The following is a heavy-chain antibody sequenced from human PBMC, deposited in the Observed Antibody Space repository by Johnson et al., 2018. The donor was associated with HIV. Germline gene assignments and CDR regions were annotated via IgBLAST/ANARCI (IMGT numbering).Heavy chain of an antibody. D-gene: IGHD3-22*01. CDR2: IYSGGST. CDR1: GFSFSSYA. CDR3: ARGITWYYYDSSGYSSAFDI. V-gene: IGHV3-66*02. J-gene: IGHJ3*02. Sequence: QLVESGGDLVERGGSLRLSCEASGFSFSSYALSWVRQAPGKGLEWVSVIYSGGSTYYADSVKGRFTISRDNSKNTLYLQINSLRAEDTALYYCARGITWYYYDSSGYSSAFDIWGQGTMVTVSS.